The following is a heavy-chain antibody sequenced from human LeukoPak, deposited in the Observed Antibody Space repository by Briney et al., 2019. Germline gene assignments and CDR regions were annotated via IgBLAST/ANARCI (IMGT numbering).Heavy chain of an antibody. J-gene: IGHJ4*02. CDR1: GFSFNNYA. V-gene: IGHV3-23*01. CDR3: ARRGSGWYYDS. Sequence: PGGSLRLSCAASGFSFNNYAMNWVRQAPGEGLEWVSGISGGGGSTYYADPVKGRCTISRDNSKNILYRQVNTLRAEDTAVYYCARRGSGWYYDSWSQGTLGTVSS. D-gene: IGHD6-19*01. CDR2: ISGGGGST.